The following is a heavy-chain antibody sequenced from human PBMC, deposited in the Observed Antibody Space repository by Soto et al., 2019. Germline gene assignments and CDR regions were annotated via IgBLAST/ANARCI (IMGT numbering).Heavy chain of an antibody. D-gene: IGHD3-10*01. CDR2: IKPDGSEQ. CDR1: EFTFDKYY. V-gene: IGHV3-7*01. CDR3: ASDLSGRADV. Sequence: PGGSLRLSCAASEFTFDKYYMTWVRQAPGKGPEWVANIKPDGSEQYYVDSVKGRFTISRDNANNSLYLQMNSLRVEDTAVYYCASDLSGRADVWGQGTTVTVSS. J-gene: IGHJ6*02.